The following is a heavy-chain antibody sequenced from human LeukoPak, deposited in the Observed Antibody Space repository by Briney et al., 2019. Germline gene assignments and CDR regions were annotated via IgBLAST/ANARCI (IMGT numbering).Heavy chain of an antibody. Sequence: GRSLRLSCAASGFTFSNYGMHWVRQAPGKGLEWVAVIWYDGSNKYYADSVKGRFTISRDNSKNTLYLQMNSLRAEDTAVYYCARELSYGDYGDYWGQGTLVTVSS. CDR2: IWYDGSNK. CDR3: ARELSYGDYGDY. J-gene: IGHJ4*02. V-gene: IGHV3-33*01. D-gene: IGHD4-17*01. CDR1: GFTFSNYG.